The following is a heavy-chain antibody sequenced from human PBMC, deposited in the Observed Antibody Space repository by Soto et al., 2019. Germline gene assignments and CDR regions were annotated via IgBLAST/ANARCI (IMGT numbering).Heavy chain of an antibody. CDR2: IYYTGST. V-gene: IGHV4-39*01. CDR3: ARLARYCSGGSCCPGEFDP. Sequence: PSETLSLTCIVSGGSISSSNYDWGWIRQPPGKGLEWIGNIYYTGSTWYNPSLKSRVTMSIDTSKNQFSLRLSSVTAADTAVYYCARLARYCSGGSCCPGEFDPWGQGTLVTVSS. J-gene: IGHJ5*02. CDR1: GGSISSSNYD. D-gene: IGHD2-15*01.